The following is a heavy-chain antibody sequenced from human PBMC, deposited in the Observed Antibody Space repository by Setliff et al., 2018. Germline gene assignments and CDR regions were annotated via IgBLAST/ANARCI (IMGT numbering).Heavy chain of an antibody. Sequence: PGGSLRLSCAASGFTFNNYWMGWVRQAPGKGLEWIAYISSGSNSIYHADSVMGRFTISRDNARNSLYLQMNGLRPEDTAVYYCAKSGGDHCCPLYHHYYMDVWGTGTTVTVSS. CDR1: GFTFNNYW. J-gene: IGHJ6*03. D-gene: IGHD2-21*02. CDR3: AKSGGDHCCPLYHHYYMDV. CDR2: ISSGSNSI. V-gene: IGHV3-48*01.